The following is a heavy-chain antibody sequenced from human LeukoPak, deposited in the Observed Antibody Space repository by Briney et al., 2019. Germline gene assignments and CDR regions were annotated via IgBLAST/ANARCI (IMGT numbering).Heavy chain of an antibody. CDR2: INHSGST. V-gene: IGHV4-34*01. Sequence: SETLSLTCAVYGGSFSGYYWSWIRQPPGKGLEWIGEINHSGSTNYNPSLKSRVTISVDTSKHQFSLRLNSVTAADTAVYYCARGPVVDYFDGSGYYYFDSWGQGTPVTVSS. J-gene: IGHJ4*02. D-gene: IGHD3-22*01. CDR3: ARGPVVDYFDGSGYYYFDS. CDR1: GGSFSGYY.